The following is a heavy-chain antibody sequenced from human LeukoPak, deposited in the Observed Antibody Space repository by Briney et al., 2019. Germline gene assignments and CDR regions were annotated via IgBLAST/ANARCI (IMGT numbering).Heavy chain of an antibody. CDR1: GFTFDDYA. Sequence: GGSLRLSCAASGFTFDDYAMTWVRQAPGKGLEWVSAISANSGSTYYADSVRGRFTISRDNSKNTLDLQMSSLRAEDTAIYYCAKYYYSGDSPFDYWGQGTLVTVSS. D-gene: IGHD2-21*02. J-gene: IGHJ4*02. V-gene: IGHV3-23*01. CDR2: ISANSGST. CDR3: AKYYYSGDSPFDY.